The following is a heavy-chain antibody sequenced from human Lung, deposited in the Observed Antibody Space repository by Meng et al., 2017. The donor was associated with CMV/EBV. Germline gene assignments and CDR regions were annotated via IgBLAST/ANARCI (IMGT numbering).Heavy chain of an antibody. D-gene: IGHD1-14*01. J-gene: IGHJ4*02. CDR1: GGSSSSSSYY. CDR2: VVYSGTT. CDR3: ARHHHSPTFDY. Sequence: QSELQESGPGLVKPSETLSLTCTVSGGSSSSSSYYWAWIRQPPGEGLEWIGSVVYSGTTYYTSSLKSRVSISVDTSKNQFSLKLSSVTAADTAVYYCARHHHSPTFDYWGQGTLVTVSS. V-gene: IGHV4-39*01.